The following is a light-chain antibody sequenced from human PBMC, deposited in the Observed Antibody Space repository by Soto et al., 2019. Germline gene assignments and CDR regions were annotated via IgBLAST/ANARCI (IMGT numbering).Light chain of an antibody. CDR3: SSYTSISGV. CDR2: EVT. V-gene: IGLV2-14*01. J-gene: IGLJ2*01. CDR1: SSDVGSYDH. Sequence: QSALTQPASVSGSPGQSITISCSGTSSDVGSYDHVAWYQQFPGKTPKLMIYEVTNRPSGVSDRFSGSKSGNTASLTISGLQAEDEADYYCSSYTSISGVFGGGTKLTVL.